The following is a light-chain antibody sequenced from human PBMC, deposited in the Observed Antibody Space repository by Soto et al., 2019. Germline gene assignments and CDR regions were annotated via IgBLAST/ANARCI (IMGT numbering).Light chain of an antibody. CDR2: GGA. V-gene: IGLV2-23*01. CDR1: SSDVGSYNL. J-gene: IGLJ2*01. CDR3: CSYAAGANTVL. Sequence: QSALTQPASVSGSPGQSITISCTGTSSDVGSYNLVSWYQQHPGKAPKIVIYGGATSGFSDRFSASKSGNTASLTISGLQAEDEADYYCCSYAAGANTVLFCGGTKVTVL.